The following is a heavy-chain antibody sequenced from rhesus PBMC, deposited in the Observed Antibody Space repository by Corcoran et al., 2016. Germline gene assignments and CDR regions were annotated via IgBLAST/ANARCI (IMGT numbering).Heavy chain of an antibody. D-gene: IGHD3-34*01. J-gene: IGHJ2*01. Sequence: HLQLQESGPGLVQPSETLSVPCAVSGGSIRSRYWSWIRQAPRKGLECIGYIYGCGSSTNYNPSLKSRVTLSVDTSKNQLSLKLSSVTAADTAVYYCARSLGDYWYFDLWGPGTPITISS. V-gene: IGHV4-169*01. CDR2: IYGCGSST. CDR3: ARSLGDYWYFDL. CDR1: GGSIRSRY.